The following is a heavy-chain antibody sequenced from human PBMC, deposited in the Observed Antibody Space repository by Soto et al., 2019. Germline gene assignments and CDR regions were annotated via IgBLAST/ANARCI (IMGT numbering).Heavy chain of an antibody. CDR3: ARERGGVAVAGPYYYYYYGMDV. V-gene: IGHV3-33*01. D-gene: IGHD6-19*01. Sequence: GGSLRLSCAASGFTFSSYGMHWVRQAPGKGLEWVAVIWYDGSNKYYADSVKGRFTISRDNSKNTLYLQMNSLRAEDTAVYYCARERGGVAVAGPYYYYYYGMDVWGQGTTVTASS. J-gene: IGHJ6*02. CDR2: IWYDGSNK. CDR1: GFTFSSYG.